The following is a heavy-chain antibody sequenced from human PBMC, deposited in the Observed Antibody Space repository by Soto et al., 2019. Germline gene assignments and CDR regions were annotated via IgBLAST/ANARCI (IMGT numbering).Heavy chain of an antibody. CDR3: AKSSYYYYYGMDV. D-gene: IGHD6-6*01. V-gene: IGHV1-69*13. CDR1: GGTFSSYA. Sequence: ASVKVSCKASGGTFSSYAISWVRQAPGQGLEWMGGIIPIFGIANYAQKFQGRVTITADESTSTAYMELSSLRSEDTAVYYCAKSSYYYYYGMDVWGQGTTVTVSS. J-gene: IGHJ6*02. CDR2: IIPIFGIA.